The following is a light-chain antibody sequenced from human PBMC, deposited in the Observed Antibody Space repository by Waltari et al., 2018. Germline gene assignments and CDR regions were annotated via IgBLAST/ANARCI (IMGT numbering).Light chain of an antibody. CDR2: GAS. Sequence: EIVMTQSPATLSVSPGERATLSCRASQSVSSTLAWSQQKPGQAPRPLIYGASTRATAIPARFSGSGSGTEFTLTISSLQSEDFAVYYCQQYSNWPYTFGQGTKLEIK. V-gene: IGKV3-15*01. J-gene: IGKJ2*01. CDR1: QSVSST. CDR3: QQYSNWPYT.